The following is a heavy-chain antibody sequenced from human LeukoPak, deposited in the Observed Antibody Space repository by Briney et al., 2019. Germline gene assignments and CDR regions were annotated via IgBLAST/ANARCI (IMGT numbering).Heavy chain of an antibody. CDR1: GDSVSSNNAA. D-gene: IGHD4-17*01. V-gene: IGHV6-1*01. Sequence: SQTLSLTCAISGDSVSSNNAAWNWIRQSPSRGFEWLGRTYYRSKWYNDYAVSVKSRIAINPDTTKNQFSLQLNSVTPEDTAVYYCAKEGPYGATPYYFDYWGQGTLVTVSS. CDR3: AKEGPYGATPYYFDY. CDR2: TYYRSKWYN. J-gene: IGHJ4*02.